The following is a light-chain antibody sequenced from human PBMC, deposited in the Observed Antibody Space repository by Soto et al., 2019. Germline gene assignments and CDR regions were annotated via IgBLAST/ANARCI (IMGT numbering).Light chain of an antibody. CDR3: SSYTTRNPRQIV. J-gene: IGLJ1*01. V-gene: IGLV2-14*03. Sequence: QSALTQPASVSGSPGQSITISCTGTSSDVGGYNYVSWYQHHPGKAPKLMIFDVSNRPSGVSNRFSGSKSGNTASLTISGLQPEDEADYYCSSYTTRNPRQIVFGTGNKVTVL. CDR2: DVS. CDR1: SSDVGGYNY.